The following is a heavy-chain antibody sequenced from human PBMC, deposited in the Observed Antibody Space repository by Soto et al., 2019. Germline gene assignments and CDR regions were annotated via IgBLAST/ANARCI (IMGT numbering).Heavy chain of an antibody. D-gene: IGHD5-18*01. Sequence: GGSLRLSCAASGFTFSNYGMHWARQAPGKGLEWVAAILYDGGNKYYADSVKGRFTISRDNSKNTLYLQMNSLRAEDTAVYYCAKDWGYSYGYSAFDIWGQGKMVTVSS. CDR1: GFTFSNYG. CDR3: AKDWGYSYGYSAFDI. J-gene: IGHJ3*02. V-gene: IGHV3-30*02. CDR2: ILYDGGNK.